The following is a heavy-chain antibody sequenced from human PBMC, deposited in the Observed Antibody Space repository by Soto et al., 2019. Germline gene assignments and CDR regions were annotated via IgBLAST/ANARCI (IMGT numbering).Heavy chain of an antibody. V-gene: IGHV3-48*02. CDR1: GFTFSSYA. CDR2: ISSSSSTI. Sequence: GGSLRLSCAASGFTFSSYAMHWVRQAPGKGLEYVSYISSSSSTIYYADSVKGRFTISRDNAKNSLYLQMNSLRDEDTAVYYCARGLYYYDSRGYWGYWGQGTLVTVSS. D-gene: IGHD3-22*01. CDR3: ARGLYYYDSRGYWGY. J-gene: IGHJ4*02.